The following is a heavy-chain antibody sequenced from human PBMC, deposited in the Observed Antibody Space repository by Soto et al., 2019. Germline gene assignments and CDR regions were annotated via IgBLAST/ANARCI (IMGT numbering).Heavy chain of an antibody. CDR3: ARGGQRVAVAGTDWFDP. CDR2: INHSGST. Sequence: QVQLQQWGAGLLKPSETLSLTCAVYGGSFSGYYWSWIRQPPGKGLEWIGEINHSGSTNYNPSLRSRVTISVDTSKTQSSRQLGSVTAADTAVYYCARGGQRVAVAGTDWFDPWGQGTLVTVSS. D-gene: IGHD6-19*01. J-gene: IGHJ5*02. V-gene: IGHV4-34*01. CDR1: GGSFSGYY.